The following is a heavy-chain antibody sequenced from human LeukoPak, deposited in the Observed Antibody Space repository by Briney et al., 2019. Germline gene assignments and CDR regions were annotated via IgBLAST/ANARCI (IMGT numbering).Heavy chain of an antibody. CDR1: GITFSNSW. J-gene: IGHJ4*02. Sequence: PGGSLRLSCAASGITFSNSWMCWVRQAPGKGLEWVANIKEDGSEKYYVNSVKGRFTISRDNAKNSLYLQMNSLRAEDTAVYYCARGGGSGSCYKRELDYWGQGTLVTVSS. CDR2: IKEDGSEK. CDR3: ARGGGSGSCYKRELDY. V-gene: IGHV3-7*01. D-gene: IGHD3-10*01.